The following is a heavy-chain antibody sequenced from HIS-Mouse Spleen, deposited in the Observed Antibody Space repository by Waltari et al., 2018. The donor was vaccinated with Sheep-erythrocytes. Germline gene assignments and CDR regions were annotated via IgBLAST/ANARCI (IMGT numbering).Heavy chain of an antibody. J-gene: IGHJ3*02. CDR3: ARANSGSYDDAFDI. CDR1: GFTFSSYD. Sequence: EVQLVESGGGLVQPGGSLRLSCAASGFTFSSYDMHWVRQATGKGLGWVSGIGTAGDTYYPGSVKGRFTISRENAKNSLYLQMNSLRAGDTAVYYCARANSGSYDDAFDIWGQGTMVTVSS. CDR2: IGTAGDT. D-gene: IGHD1-26*01. V-gene: IGHV3-13*01.